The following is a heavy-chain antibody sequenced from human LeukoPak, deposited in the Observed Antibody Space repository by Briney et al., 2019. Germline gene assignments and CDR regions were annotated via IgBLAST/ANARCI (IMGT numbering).Heavy chain of an antibody. Sequence: GGTLRLSCAASGFTFSSYAMSWVRQAPGKGLEWVSSISSSSSSYIYYADSVKGRFTISRDNAKNSLYVQMNSLRAEDTAVYYCARGELSGSYSRCDYWGQGTLVTVSS. CDR1: GFTFSSYA. CDR2: ISSSSSSYI. D-gene: IGHD1-26*01. CDR3: ARGELSGSYSRCDY. J-gene: IGHJ4*02. V-gene: IGHV3-21*01.